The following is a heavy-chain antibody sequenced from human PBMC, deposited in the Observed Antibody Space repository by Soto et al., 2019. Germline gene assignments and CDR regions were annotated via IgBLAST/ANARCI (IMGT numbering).Heavy chain of an antibody. V-gene: IGHV4-4*07. CDR1: GGSISSYY. D-gene: IGHD3-22*01. Sequence: ETLSLTCTVSGGSISSYYWSWIRQPAGKGLEWIGRIYTSGSTNYNPSLKSRVTMSVDTSKNQFSLKLSSVTAADTAVYYCARDGYDSSGYHFDYWGQGTLVTVSS. CDR2: IYTSGST. J-gene: IGHJ4*02. CDR3: ARDGYDSSGYHFDY.